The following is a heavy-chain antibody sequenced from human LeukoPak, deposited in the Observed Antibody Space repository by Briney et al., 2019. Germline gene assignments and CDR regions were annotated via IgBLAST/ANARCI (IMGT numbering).Heavy chain of an antibody. J-gene: IGHJ6*03. CDR2: INWNGGST. CDR3: ARAGYCSSTSCQTPYYYYYMDV. D-gene: IGHD2-2*01. V-gene: IGHV3-20*04. CDR1: GFTFDDYG. Sequence: GRSLRLSCAASGFTFDDYGMSWVRQAPGKGLEWVSGINWNGGSTGYADSVKGRFTISRDNAKNSLYLQMNSLRAEDTALYYCARAGYCSSTSCQTPYYYYYMDVWGKGTTVTVSS.